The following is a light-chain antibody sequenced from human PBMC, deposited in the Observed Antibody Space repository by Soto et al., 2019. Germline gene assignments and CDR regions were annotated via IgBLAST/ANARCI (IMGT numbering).Light chain of an antibody. V-gene: IGKV3-11*01. CDR3: QQRSDWPPFT. J-gene: IGKJ3*01. Sequence: EIVLTQSPATLSLSPGERATLSCRASQSVSNYLAWYQQKPGQAPRLLIYDASNRATGIPARFSGSGSGTDFTLTISSLEPEDFAIYYCQQRSDWPPFTFGPGTKVDIK. CDR2: DAS. CDR1: QSVSNY.